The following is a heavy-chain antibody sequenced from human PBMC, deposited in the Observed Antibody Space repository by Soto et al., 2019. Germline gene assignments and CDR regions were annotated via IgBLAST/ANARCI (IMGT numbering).Heavy chain of an antibody. V-gene: IGHV1-69*02. CDR3: TIGSCSAEVFDI. CDR2: IIPMLGIR. Sequence: QVQLVQSGAEVKKPGSSVKVSCKDSGGTFSTYSMFWVRQAPGQGLEWMGRIIPMLGIRNFAQKFQDRVTITADKSTATAHMELSSLRSEDTALYYCTIGSCSAEVFDIWGQGTMVTVSS. CDR1: GGTFSTYS. D-gene: IGHD6-19*01. J-gene: IGHJ3*02.